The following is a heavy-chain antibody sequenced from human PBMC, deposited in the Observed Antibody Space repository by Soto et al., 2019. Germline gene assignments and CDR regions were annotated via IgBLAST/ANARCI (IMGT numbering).Heavy chain of an antibody. V-gene: IGHV3-23*01. CDR3: AKKINSGPGSQYFDY. Sequence: GGSLRLSCAASGFTFSSYSMSWVRQAPGKGLEWVSGFRTSGDGGTTYYADSVKGRFTISRDNSKNMLFLQMNSLRAEDTAIYYCAKKINSGPGSQYFDYWGQGTLVTVSS. D-gene: IGHD3-10*01. J-gene: IGHJ4*02. CDR1: GFTFSSYS. CDR2: FRTSGDGGTT.